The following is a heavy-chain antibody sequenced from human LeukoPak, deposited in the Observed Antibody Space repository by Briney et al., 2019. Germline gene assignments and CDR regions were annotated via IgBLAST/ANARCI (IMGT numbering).Heavy chain of an antibody. D-gene: IGHD3-22*01. J-gene: IGHJ4*02. CDR3: ARAAPTRTLIGSGADY. CDR2: ISSSSSSYI. CDR1: GFTFSSYS. Sequence: GGSLRLSCAASGFTFSSYSMNWVRQAPGKGLEWVSSISSSSSSYIYYADSVKGRFTISRDNAKKSLYLQVNSLRVEDTAVYYCARAAPTRTLIGSGADYWGQGTLVTVSS. V-gene: IGHV3-21*01.